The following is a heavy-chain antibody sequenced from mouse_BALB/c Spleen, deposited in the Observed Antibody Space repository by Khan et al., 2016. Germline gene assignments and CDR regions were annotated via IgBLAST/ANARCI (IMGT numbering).Heavy chain of an antibody. D-gene: IGHD2-3*01. V-gene: IGHV3-2*02. CDR2: IIYSGST. CDR1: GYSITSDYA. J-gene: IGHJ4*01. Sequence: EVQLQASGPGLMKPSQSLSLTCTVTGYSITSDYAWNWIRQFPGNKLEWMGYIIYSGSTTYTPSLKSRISITRDSSKNQLFLQLNSVTIEDTATYYCASDGPNYAMDYWGQGTSVTVSS. CDR3: ASDGPNYAMDY.